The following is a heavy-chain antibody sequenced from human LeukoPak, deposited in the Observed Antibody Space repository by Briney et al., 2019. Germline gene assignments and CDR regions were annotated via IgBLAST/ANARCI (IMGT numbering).Heavy chain of an antibody. D-gene: IGHD3-10*01. CDR1: GFSLSTSGVG. CDR3: AHRVNNYYGSGSYYKYLWFDP. CDR2: IYWDDDK. Sequence: SGPTLVNPTQTLTLTCTFSGFSLSTSGVGVGWIRQPPGKALEWLALIYWDDDKRYNPSLKSRLTITKDTSKNQVVLTMTNMDPVDTATYYCAHRVNNYYGSGSYYKYLWFDPWGQGTLVTVSS. J-gene: IGHJ5*02. V-gene: IGHV2-5*02.